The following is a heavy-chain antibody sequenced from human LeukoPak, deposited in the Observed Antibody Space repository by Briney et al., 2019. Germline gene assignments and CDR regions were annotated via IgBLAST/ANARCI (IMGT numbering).Heavy chain of an antibody. CDR3: AKGDRVAAAGYYYYGMDV. J-gene: IGHJ6*02. D-gene: IGHD6-13*01. CDR2: ISGSGDST. V-gene: IGHV3-23*01. CDR1: GITFRSDV. Sequence: GGSLRLSCAASGITFRSDVMSWVRQAPGKGLEWVSGISGSGDSTYYADSVEGRFTISRDNSKNTLYLQMNSLRAEDTAVYYCAKGDRVAAAGYYYYGMDVWGQGTTVTVSS.